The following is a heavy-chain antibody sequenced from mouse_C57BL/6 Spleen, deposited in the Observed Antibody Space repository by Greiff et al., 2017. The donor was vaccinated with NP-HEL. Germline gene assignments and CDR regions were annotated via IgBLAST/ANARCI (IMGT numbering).Heavy chain of an antibody. J-gene: IGHJ4*01. CDR2: IWGDGCT. D-gene: IGHD1-1*01. CDR1: GFSLTCYG. V-gene: IGHV2-3*01. Sequence: VQLVESGPGLVAPSQSLSITCTVSGFSLTCYGVSWVRPPPGKGLEWLGVIWGDGCTNYHSALISRLSISKDNSKSQVFLKLNSLQTDDTATYYCARPYYGSLYYAMDYWGQGTSVTVSS. CDR3: ARPYYGSLYYAMDY.